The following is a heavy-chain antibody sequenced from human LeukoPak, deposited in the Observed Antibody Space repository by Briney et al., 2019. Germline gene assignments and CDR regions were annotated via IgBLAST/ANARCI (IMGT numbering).Heavy chain of an antibody. CDR2: IIPIFGTA. CDR1: GGTFSSYA. Sequence: ASVKVSCKASGGTFSSYAISWVRQAPGQGLEWMGGIIPIFGTANYAQKFQGRVTITADESTSTAYMELSSLRSEDTAVYYCARDVGHYYGSGRRRRGSAFDIWGQGTMVTVSS. CDR3: ARDVGHYYGSGRRRRGSAFDI. V-gene: IGHV1-69*13. D-gene: IGHD3-10*01. J-gene: IGHJ3*02.